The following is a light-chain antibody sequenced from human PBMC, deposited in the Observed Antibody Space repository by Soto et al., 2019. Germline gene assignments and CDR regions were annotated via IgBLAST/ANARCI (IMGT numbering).Light chain of an antibody. V-gene: IGKV3-15*01. CDR2: GAS. CDR1: QSVTSD. J-gene: IGKJ3*01. Sequence: EIVMTQSPAPLSVSPGERATLSCRASQSVTSDLAWYQQRPGQAPRLLIYGASTRATGIPARFSGSGSGTEFTLTISSLQSEDFAVYFCHQYNNWPFTFGPGTKVDIK. CDR3: HQYNNWPFT.